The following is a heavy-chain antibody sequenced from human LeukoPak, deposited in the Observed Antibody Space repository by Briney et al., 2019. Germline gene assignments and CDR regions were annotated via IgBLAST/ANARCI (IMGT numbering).Heavy chain of an antibody. V-gene: IGHV3-15*01. CDR1: GITFSDHY. J-gene: IGHJ4*02. Sequence: GGSLRLSCAASGITFSDHYMSWIRQAPGKGLEWVGRIKSKTDGGTTDYAAPVKGRFTISRDDSKNTLYLQMNSLKTEDTAVYYCTTDRPDYSGYEFSVWSYFDYWGQGTLVTVSS. CDR3: TTDRPDYSGYEFSVWSYFDY. CDR2: IKSKTDGGTT. D-gene: IGHD5-12*01.